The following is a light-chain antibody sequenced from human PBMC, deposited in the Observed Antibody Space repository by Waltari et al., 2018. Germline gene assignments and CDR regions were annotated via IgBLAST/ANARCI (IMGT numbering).Light chain of an antibody. Sequence: SYELTQPPSVSVSPGQTASIVCSGDKLGNKYVSWYQQKSGQSPVLVIYQSIRRPSGLPERFSGSRSGNTATLTITGTQAMDEADYYCQAWDTRTVVFGGGTELTVL. V-gene: IGLV3-1*01. CDR2: QSI. J-gene: IGLJ2*01. CDR3: QAWDTRTVV. CDR1: KLGNKY.